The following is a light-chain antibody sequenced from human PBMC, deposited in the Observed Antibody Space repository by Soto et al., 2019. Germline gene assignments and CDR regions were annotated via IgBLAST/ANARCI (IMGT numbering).Light chain of an antibody. V-gene: IGLV2-14*01. J-gene: IGLJ1*01. CDR1: SSDIGAYNS. CDR2: QVS. CDR3: TSFSSSTSLYV. Sequence: QSVLTQPASVSGSPGQSITISCTGTSSDIGAYNSVSWYQQHPGKAPKLIVFQVSFRPSAVSDRFSGSKSDNTASLTISGLQTEDEADYYCTSFSSSTSLYVFGTGTKVTVL.